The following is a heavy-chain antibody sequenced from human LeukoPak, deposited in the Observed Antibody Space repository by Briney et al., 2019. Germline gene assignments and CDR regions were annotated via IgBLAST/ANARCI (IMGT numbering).Heavy chain of an antibody. CDR2: ISGSDGGT. D-gene: IGHD6-13*01. Sequence: GGSLRLSCAASGFTFSSYAMGWVRQAPGKGLEWVSAISGSDGGTYYADSVKGRFTISRDNSKNTLYLQMNSLRAEDTAVYYRAKYSSSWYYFDYWGQGTLVTVSS. J-gene: IGHJ4*02. CDR1: GFTFSSYA. CDR3: AKYSSSWYYFDY. V-gene: IGHV3-23*01.